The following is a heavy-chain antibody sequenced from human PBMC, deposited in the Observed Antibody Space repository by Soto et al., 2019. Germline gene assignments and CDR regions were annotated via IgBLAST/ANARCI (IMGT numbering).Heavy chain of an antibody. CDR1: GGSISSSSYY. CDR2: IYYSGST. V-gene: IGHV4-39*01. CDR3: ASYVLRFLEWLYAANGFDP. D-gene: IGHD3-3*01. Sequence: SETLSLTCTVSGGSISSSSYYWGWIRQPPGKGLEWIGSIYYSGSTYYNPSLKSRVTISVDTSKNQFSLKLSSVTAADTAVYYCASYVLRFLEWLYAANGFDPWGQGTLVTVYS. J-gene: IGHJ5*02.